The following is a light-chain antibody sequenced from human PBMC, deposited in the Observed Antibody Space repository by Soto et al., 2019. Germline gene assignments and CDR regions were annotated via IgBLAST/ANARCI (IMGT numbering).Light chain of an antibody. J-gene: IGKJ2*01. CDR1: QSISSY. Sequence: DIQMTQSPSSLSASVGDRVTITCRASQSISSYLNWYQQKPGKAPKLLIYAASSLQSGVPSRFSGSGPGTDFTLTISSLQPEEFATYYCQQSYSTPYTFGQGTKLEIK. CDR2: AAS. V-gene: IGKV1-39*01. CDR3: QQSYSTPYT.